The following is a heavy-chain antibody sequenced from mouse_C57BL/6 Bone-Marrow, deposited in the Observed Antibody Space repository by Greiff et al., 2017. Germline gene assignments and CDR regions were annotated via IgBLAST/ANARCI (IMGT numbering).Heavy chain of an antibody. CDR2: SRNKANDYTT. J-gene: IGHJ1*03. V-gene: IGHV7-1*01. CDR3: ARDAYYYGSSHHWYFDV. D-gene: IGHD1-1*01. Sequence: EVKLVESGGGLVQSGRSLRLSCATSGFTFSDFYMEWVRQAPGKGLEWIAASRNKANDYTTEYSASVKGRFIVSRDTAQSILYLQMNALRAEDTAIYYFARDAYYYGSSHHWYFDVWGTGTTVTVSS. CDR1: GFTFSDFY.